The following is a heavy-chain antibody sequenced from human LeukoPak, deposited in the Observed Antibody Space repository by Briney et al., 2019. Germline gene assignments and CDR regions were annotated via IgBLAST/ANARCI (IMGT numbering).Heavy chain of an antibody. CDR1: GGSISSGTFY. CDR2: IYTSGST. V-gene: IGHV4-61*02. D-gene: IGHD1-26*01. Sequence: SSETLPLTCTVSGGSISSGTFYWSWIRQPAGKGLEWIGRIYTSGSTNYNPSLKSRVTISVDTSKNQFSLKLSSVTAADTAVYYCARERGGVGARFDYWGQGTLVTVSS. CDR3: ARERGGVGARFDY. J-gene: IGHJ4*02.